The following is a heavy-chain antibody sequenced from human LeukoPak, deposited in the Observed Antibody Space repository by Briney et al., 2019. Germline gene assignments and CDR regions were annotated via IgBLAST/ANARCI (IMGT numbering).Heavy chain of an antibody. D-gene: IGHD4-23*01. J-gene: IGHJ4*02. CDR2: INPSGGST. Sequence: ASVTVSFKASGYSFTSYYIHWVRQAHGQGLEWMGIINPSGGSTIYAQKFQGRVTMTRDMSTSTVYMELSSLRSEDTAVYYCARCGPFYGGPSEYYFDYWGQGTLVTVSS. V-gene: IGHV1-46*01. CDR3: ARCGPFYGGPSEYYFDY. CDR1: GYSFTSYY.